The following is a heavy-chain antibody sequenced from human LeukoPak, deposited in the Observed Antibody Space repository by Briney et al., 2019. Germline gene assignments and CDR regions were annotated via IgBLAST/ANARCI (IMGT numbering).Heavy chain of an antibody. V-gene: IGHV4-39*07. CDR2: IYYSGST. Sequence: SETLSLTCTVSGDSIKSSSYYWAWVRQPPGKGLEWIASIYYSGSTYYNPSLKSRVTISVDTSKNQFSLKLSSVTAADTAVYYCARDEKNWNYFDYWGQGTLVTVSS. CDR3: ARDEKNWNYFDY. CDR1: GDSIKSSSYY. J-gene: IGHJ4*02. D-gene: IGHD1-1*01.